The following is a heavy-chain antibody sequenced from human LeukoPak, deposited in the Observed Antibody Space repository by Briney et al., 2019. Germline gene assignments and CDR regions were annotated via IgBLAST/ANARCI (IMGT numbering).Heavy chain of an antibody. CDR2: INHSGST. V-gene: IGHV4-34*01. CDR1: GGSFSGYY. J-gene: IGHJ4*02. D-gene: IGHD3-10*01. Sequence: SETLSLTCAVYGGSFSGYYWSWIRQPPGKGLEWIGEINHSGSTNYNPSLKSRVTISVDTSKNQSSLKLSSVTAADTAVYYCARGPPRNYYGSGSPKDYWGQGTLVTVSS. CDR3: ARGPPRNYYGSGSPKDY.